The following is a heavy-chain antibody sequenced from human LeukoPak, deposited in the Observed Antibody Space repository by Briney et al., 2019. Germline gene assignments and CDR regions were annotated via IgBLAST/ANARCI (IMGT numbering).Heavy chain of an antibody. V-gene: IGHV3-53*01. Sequence: PGGSLCLTCTASGFTVSSKYRNWVRQAPGKGLEWVSLIYSGGTTNYADSVKGRFTISRDDSKNTLYLQMNSLRAEDTAVYYCARGPRPGSSSHPNLDFWGQETMVTVSS. CDR1: GFTVSSKY. CDR3: ARGPRPGSSSHPNLDF. CDR2: IYSGGTT. J-gene: IGHJ4*01. D-gene: IGHD2-2*01.